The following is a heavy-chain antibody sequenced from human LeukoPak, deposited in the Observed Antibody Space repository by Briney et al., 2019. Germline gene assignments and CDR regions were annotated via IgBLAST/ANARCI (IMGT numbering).Heavy chain of an antibody. V-gene: IGHV4-4*07. CDR1: GDSISNYY. CDR2: FYTSGSA. J-gene: IGHJ6*03. Sequence: SETPSLTCAVSGDSISNYYWSWIRQPAGKGLEWIGRFYTSGSAIYNPSLKSRLTMSVDTSKNQFSLKLTSVTAADTAVYYCAKTITLFGVAHYYYMDVWGKGTTVTVSS. D-gene: IGHD3-3*01. CDR3: AKTITLFGVAHYYYMDV.